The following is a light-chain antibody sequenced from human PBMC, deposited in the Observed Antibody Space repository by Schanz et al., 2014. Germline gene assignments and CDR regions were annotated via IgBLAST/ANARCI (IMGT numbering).Light chain of an antibody. J-gene: IGKJ3*01. CDR3: QQYYTTPFT. V-gene: IGKV4-1*01. CDR1: QSVLYSSNNKNY. Sequence: DIVMTQSPDSLAVSLGERATIHCKSSQSVLYSSNNKNYLAWYQQKPGQPPKLLISWASARESGVPDRFSGSGSETDFTLTISSLHAEDVAVYYCQQYYTTPFTFGPGTKVEIK. CDR2: WAS.